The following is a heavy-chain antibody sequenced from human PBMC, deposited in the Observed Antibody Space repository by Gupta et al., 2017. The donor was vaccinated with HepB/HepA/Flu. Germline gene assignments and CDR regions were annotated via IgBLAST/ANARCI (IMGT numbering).Heavy chain of an antibody. J-gene: IGHJ4*02. V-gene: IGHV4-39*01. Sequence: QLQLQESGPGLVKPSETLSLTCTVPGGSITSSDSRWDWIRQPPGKGLEWIGNTYYSGSTYYNPSLYSRVTISIDTSKNQFSLELRSMTAADTAVYYCARRKSGNSRIDFWGQGTLVTGSS. CDR3: ARRKSGNSRIDF. CDR1: GGSITSSDSR. D-gene: IGHD4-23*01. CDR2: TYYSGST.